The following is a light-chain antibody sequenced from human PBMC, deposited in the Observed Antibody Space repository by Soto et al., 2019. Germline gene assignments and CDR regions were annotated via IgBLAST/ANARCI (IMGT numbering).Light chain of an antibody. CDR1: SSDVGGFEY. V-gene: IGLV2-14*01. J-gene: IGLJ1*01. CDR3: GSITRSTTSV. Sequence: QSALSQPASVSGSPGQSITISCTGTSSDVGGFEYVSWYQHQPGKAPKLIIYDVTKRPYGVSNRFSGSKSGNTASLTISGIQAEDEGDYYCGSITRSTTSVFGTGTKLTVL. CDR2: DVT.